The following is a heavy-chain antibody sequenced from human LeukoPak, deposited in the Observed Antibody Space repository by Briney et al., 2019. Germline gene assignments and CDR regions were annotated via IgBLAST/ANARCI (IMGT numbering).Heavy chain of an antibody. D-gene: IGHD6-13*01. J-gene: IGHJ6*02. CDR1: GYTFTSYA. V-gene: IGHV7-4-1*02. CDR2: IDTNTGNP. CDR3: ARAPGSSRYSSSWYVDYYYGMDV. Sequence: GASVKVSCKASGYTFTSYAMNWVRQAPGQGLEWMGWIDTNTGNPTYAQGFTGRFVFSLDTSVSTAYLQISSLKAEDTAVYYCARAPGSSRYSSSWYVDYYYGMDVWGQGTTVTVSS.